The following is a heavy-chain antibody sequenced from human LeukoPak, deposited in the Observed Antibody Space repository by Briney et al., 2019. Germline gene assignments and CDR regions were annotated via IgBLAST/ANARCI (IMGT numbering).Heavy chain of an antibody. D-gene: IGHD4-23*01. CDR2: LNSVGSST. Sequence: GGSLRLSCTASGFTFSSYWMHWVRQAPGKGLVWVSRLNSVGSSTNYADSVKGRFTISRDNAKNTLFLQMTGLRAEDTAVYYCAGGPHGGNGDYWGQGTLVTVSS. CDR3: AGGPHGGNGDY. J-gene: IGHJ4*02. V-gene: IGHV3-74*01. CDR1: GFTFSSYW.